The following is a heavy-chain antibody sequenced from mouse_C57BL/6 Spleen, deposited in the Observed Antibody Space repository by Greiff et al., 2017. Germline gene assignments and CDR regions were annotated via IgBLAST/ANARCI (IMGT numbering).Heavy chain of an antibody. D-gene: IGHD2-2*01. CDR1: GFTFSDYG. Sequence: EVMLVESGGGLVKPGGSLKLSCAASGFTFSDYGMHWVRQAPEKGLEWVAYISSGSSTIYYADTVKGRFTISRDNAKNTLFLQRTSLRSEDTAMYYCARVYGYDWYFDVWGTGTTVTVSS. CDR2: ISSGSSTI. V-gene: IGHV5-17*01. CDR3: ARVYGYDWYFDV. J-gene: IGHJ1*03.